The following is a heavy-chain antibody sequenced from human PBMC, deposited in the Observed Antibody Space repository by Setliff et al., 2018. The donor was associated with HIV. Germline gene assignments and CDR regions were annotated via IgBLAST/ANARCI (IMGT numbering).Heavy chain of an antibody. D-gene: IGHD6-19*01. Sequence: ASVKVSCKASGGTFSRYAISWVRQAPGQGLEWMGWISAYNGNTNYAQKLQGRVTMTTDTSTSTAYMELRSLRSDDTAVYYCARDSGVSSGWKNWFDSWGQGTLVTVS. CDR2: ISAYNGNT. J-gene: IGHJ5*01. CDR1: GGTFSRYA. CDR3: ARDSGVSSGWKNWFDS. V-gene: IGHV1-18*01.